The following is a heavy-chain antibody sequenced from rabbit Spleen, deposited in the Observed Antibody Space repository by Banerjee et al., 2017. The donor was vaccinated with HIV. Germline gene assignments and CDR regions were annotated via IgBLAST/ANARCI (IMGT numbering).Heavy chain of an antibody. CDR3: ARDSGTSFSSYGMDL. V-gene: IGHV1S45*01. CDR1: GFDFSDYG. Sequence: QEQLVESGGGLVQPGGSLKLSCKASGFDFSDYGVTWVRQAPGKGLEWIACIDTGSSGFTYFASWAKGRFTISKTSSTTVTLQVTSLTAADTATYFCARDSGTSFSSYGMDLWGPGTLVTVS. D-gene: IGHD8-1*01. J-gene: IGHJ6*01. CDR2: IDTGSSGFT.